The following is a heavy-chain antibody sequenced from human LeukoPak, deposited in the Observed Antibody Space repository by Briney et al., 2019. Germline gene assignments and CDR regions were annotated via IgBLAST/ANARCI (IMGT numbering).Heavy chain of an antibody. V-gene: IGHV1-2*04. Sequence: GASVKVSCKASGYTFIGYYMHWVRQAPGQGLEWMGWINPNSGDTNYAQKFQGWVTTTRDTSISTAYMELSRLTSDDTAVYYCARDRVPSAIAGSDAFDIWGQGTMVTVSS. D-gene: IGHD2-2*01. J-gene: IGHJ3*02. CDR3: ARDRVPSAIAGSDAFDI. CDR1: GYTFIGYY. CDR2: INPNSGDT.